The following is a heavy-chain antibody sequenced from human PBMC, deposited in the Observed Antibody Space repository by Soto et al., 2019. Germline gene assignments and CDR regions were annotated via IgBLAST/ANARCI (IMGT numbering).Heavy chain of an antibody. Sequence: PSETLSLTVTVSGGPISGSYWSWIRQTPGKVLEWVGYIHYSGSTNYNPSLKSRVTMSVDTSKNQFSLKLSSVTAADTAVYYCARAGGITGTPFDPWGQGTLVTVYS. J-gene: IGHJ5*02. CDR3: ARAGGITGTPFDP. CDR1: GGPISGSY. V-gene: IGHV4-59*01. D-gene: IGHD1-20*01. CDR2: IHYSGST.